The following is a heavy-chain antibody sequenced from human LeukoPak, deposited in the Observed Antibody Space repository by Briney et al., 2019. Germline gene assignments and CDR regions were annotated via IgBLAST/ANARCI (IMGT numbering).Heavy chain of an antibody. D-gene: IGHD5-18*01. CDR3: ARELQRTVLVPWYLDL. CDR2: INSDGGST. CDR1: GFTFSSYE. J-gene: IGHJ2*01. V-gene: IGHV3-64*01. Sequence: GGSLRLSCAASGFTFSSYEMHWVRQAPGKGLEYISAINSDGGSTYYANSVKGRFTVSRDNSKSTLYLQMGSLRDEDMAVYYCARELQRTVLVPWYLDLWGRGTLVTVSS.